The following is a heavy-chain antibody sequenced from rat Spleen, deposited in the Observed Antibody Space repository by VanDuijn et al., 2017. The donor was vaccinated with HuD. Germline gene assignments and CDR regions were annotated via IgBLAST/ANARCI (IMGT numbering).Heavy chain of an antibody. CDR3: ARCGDDGSYYYFDY. J-gene: IGHJ2*01. CDR1: GYSITSNY. Sequence: EVQLQESGPGLVKPSQSLSLTCSVTGYSITSNYWDWIRKFPGNKMEWMGYISYSGSTTYNPSLKSRISITRDTSKNQFFLQLNSVTTEDTATYYCARCGDDGSYYYFDYWGQGVMVTVSS. D-gene: IGHD1-12*02. CDR2: ISYSGST. V-gene: IGHV3-1*01.